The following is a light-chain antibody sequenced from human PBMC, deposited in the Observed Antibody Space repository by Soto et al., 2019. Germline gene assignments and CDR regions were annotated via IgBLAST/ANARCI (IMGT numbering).Light chain of an antibody. J-gene: IGKJ5*01. Sequence: DIQLTQSPSSLSASVGDSVTITCRASQGISSFLAWYQQKPGKAPKLLIYAASTLQSGVPSRFSGSGSGTDFTLIISSLQPEDFATYFCQQLNSYPITFGQGTRLEIK. CDR3: QQLNSYPIT. CDR1: QGISSF. CDR2: AAS. V-gene: IGKV1-9*01.